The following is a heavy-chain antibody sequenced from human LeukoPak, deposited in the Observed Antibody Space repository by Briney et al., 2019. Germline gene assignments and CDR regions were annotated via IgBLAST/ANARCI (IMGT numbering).Heavy chain of an antibody. Sequence: GGSLRLSCAVSGFSVSSSYMTWVRQAPGKGLEWVSITYSDGSTYYAESAKGRFTVSRGYSKNTLYLQMNSLRVEDTALYYCARDLSYFDYWGQGTLVTVSS. V-gene: IGHV3-53*01. CDR2: TYSDGST. J-gene: IGHJ4*02. D-gene: IGHD2/OR15-2a*01. CDR1: GFSVSSSY. CDR3: ARDLSYFDY.